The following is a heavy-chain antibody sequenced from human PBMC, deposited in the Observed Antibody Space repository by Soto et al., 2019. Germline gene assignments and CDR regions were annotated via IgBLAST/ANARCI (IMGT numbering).Heavy chain of an antibody. D-gene: IGHD4-17*01. Sequence: QVQLVESGGGVVQPGRSLRLSCAASGFTFSSYGMHWVRQAPGKGLEWVAVIWYDGSNKYYADSVKGRFTLSRDNSKNRLYLQRNSLRAEDTAVYYCARDGTTVKRRPYYYYYMDVWGKGTTVTVSS. J-gene: IGHJ6*03. V-gene: IGHV3-33*01. CDR1: GFTFSSYG. CDR3: ARDGTTVKRRPYYYYYMDV. CDR2: IWYDGSNK.